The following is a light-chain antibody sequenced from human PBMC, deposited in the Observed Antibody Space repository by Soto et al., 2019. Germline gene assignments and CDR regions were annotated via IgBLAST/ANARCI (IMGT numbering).Light chain of an antibody. CDR3: QQYDSYSLT. J-gene: IGKJ1*01. V-gene: IGKV1-5*01. CDR2: DAS. Sequence: DIQMTQSPSTLSASVGDRVTITCRASQSISSWLAWYQQKPGKAPKLLIYDASRLESGVPSRFSGSGSGTEFTLTISSLQTDDFASYYCQQYDSYSLTVGQGTKVEIK. CDR1: QSISSW.